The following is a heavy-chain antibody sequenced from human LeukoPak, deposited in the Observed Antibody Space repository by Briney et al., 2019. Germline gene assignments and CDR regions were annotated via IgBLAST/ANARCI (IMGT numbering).Heavy chain of an antibody. Sequence: PGGSLRLSCAAPGFTFSSYEMNCVRQAPGKGLEWVSYISSSGRTTYYADSVKGRFTISRDNAKNSLFLQMDSLRADDTAVYYCARVTELVAFDYWGQGTLVTVSS. D-gene: IGHD3-10*01. CDR1: GFTFSSYE. J-gene: IGHJ4*02. CDR2: ISSSGRTT. V-gene: IGHV3-48*03. CDR3: ARVTELVAFDY.